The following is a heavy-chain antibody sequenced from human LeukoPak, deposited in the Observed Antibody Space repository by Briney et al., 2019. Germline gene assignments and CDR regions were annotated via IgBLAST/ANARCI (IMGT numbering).Heavy chain of an antibody. CDR2: ISYDGSNK. J-gene: IGHJ4*02. CDR1: GFTFSSYA. V-gene: IGHV3-30-3*01. D-gene: IGHD5-18*01. CDR3: ATRERGDTYGYNY. Sequence: GGSLRLSCAASGFTFSSYAMHWVREAPGKGLEWVAVISYDGSNKYYADSVKGRFTISRDNAKNSLHLQMNSLRAEDTAVYYCATRERGDTYGYNYWGQGTLVTVSS.